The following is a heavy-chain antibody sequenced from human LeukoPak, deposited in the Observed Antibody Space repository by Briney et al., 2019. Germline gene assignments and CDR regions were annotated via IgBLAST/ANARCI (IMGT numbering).Heavy chain of an antibody. V-gene: IGHV5-51*01. CDR3: ARGAHGSGFDI. Sequence: GESLKISCKGSGYSFDTSWIGWVRQMPGKGLEWMGIIYPGDSDTRYSPSFEGQVTISADKSITTAYLQWSSLEASDTAMYYCARGAHGSGFDIWGQGTMVTVSP. CDR1: GYSFDTSW. J-gene: IGHJ3*02. D-gene: IGHD1-26*01. CDR2: IYPGDSDT.